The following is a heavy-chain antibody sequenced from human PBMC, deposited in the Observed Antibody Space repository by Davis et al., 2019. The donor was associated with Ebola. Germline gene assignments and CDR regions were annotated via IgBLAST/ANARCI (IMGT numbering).Heavy chain of an antibody. CDR3: ARSSTSIYGVAMTYDAFDF. V-gene: IGHV1-18*01. CDR1: GFAFGNYG. Sequence: AASVKVSCKASGFAFGNYGITWVRQAPGQGLGWMGWISGFNGNRNYADSLLGRVTMAIDAGTDTASMELRSLRSDDTAMYYCARSSTSIYGVAMTYDAFDFWGQGTMVIVSS. D-gene: IGHD3-3*01. J-gene: IGHJ3*01. CDR2: ISGFNGNR.